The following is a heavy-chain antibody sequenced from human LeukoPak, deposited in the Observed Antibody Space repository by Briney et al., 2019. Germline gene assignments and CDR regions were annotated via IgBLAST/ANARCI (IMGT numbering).Heavy chain of an antibody. CDR1: GGSFSGYY. CDR3: ARNNIAYYYGMDV. J-gene: IGHJ6*02. V-gene: IGHV4-34*01. D-gene: IGHD1/OR15-1a*01. Sequence: SETLSLTCAVYGGSFSGYYWTWIRQPPGKGLEWIGEINHSGSTNYNPSLKSRVTVSVDTSRNQFSLKLSSVTAADTAVYYCARNNIAYYYGMDVWGQGTTVTASS. CDR2: INHSGST.